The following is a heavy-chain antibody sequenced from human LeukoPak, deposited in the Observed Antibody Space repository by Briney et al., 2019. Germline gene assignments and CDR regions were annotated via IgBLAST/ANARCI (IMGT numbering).Heavy chain of an antibody. J-gene: IGHJ4*02. V-gene: IGHV3-21*01. CDR1: GFTFSSYS. D-gene: IGHD2-2*01. Sequence: GGSLRLSCAASGFTFSSYSMNWVRQAPGKGLEWVSSISSSSSYIYYADSVKGRFTISRDNAKNSLYLQMNSLRAEDTAVYYCARFCSSTSCYDYWAQGTLVTVSS. CDR3: ARFCSSTSCYDY. CDR2: ISSSSSYI.